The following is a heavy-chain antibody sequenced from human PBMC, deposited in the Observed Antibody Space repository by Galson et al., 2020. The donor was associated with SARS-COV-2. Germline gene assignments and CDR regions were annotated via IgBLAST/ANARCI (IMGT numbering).Heavy chain of an antibody. CDR1: GYTFTSYG. J-gene: IGHJ3*02. CDR2: ISAYNGNT. Sequence: ASVKVSCQASGYTFTSYGISWVRQAPGQGLEWMGWISAYNGNTNYAQKLHGRVTMTTDTSTSTAYMELRSLRSDDTAVYYCAREDSSSWYFGAFDIWGQGTMVTVSS. D-gene: IGHD6-13*01. CDR3: AREDSSSWYFGAFDI. V-gene: IGHV1-18*01.